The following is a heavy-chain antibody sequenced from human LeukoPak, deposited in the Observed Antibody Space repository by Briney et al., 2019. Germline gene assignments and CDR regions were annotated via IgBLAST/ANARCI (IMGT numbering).Heavy chain of an antibody. CDR3: ASRSGYSYGYWYFDY. CDR1: GGTFSSYA. J-gene: IGHJ4*02. D-gene: IGHD5-18*01. CDR2: IIPIFGTA. V-gene: IGHV1-69*05. Sequence: ASVKVSCKASGGTFSSYAISWVRQAPGQGLEWMGRIIPIFGTADYAQKFQGRVTITTDESTSTAYMELSSLRSEDTAVYYCASRSGYSYGYWYFDYWGQETLVTVSS.